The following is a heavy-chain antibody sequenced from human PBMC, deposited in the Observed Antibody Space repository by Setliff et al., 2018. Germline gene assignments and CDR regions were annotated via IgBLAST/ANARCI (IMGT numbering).Heavy chain of an antibody. V-gene: IGHV1-8*01. D-gene: IGHD3-16*01. Sequence: GASVKVSCKASGYSFISYDINWVRQAPGQGLEWMGWMNPERDNTGYAQKFQGRVTMTGHASINTAYMEPTSLTSEDTAVYYCVRNPLGPEASTPGGYWGQGTLVTVSS. CDR2: MNPERDNT. J-gene: IGHJ4*02. CDR3: VRNPLGPEASTPGGY. CDR1: GYSFISYD.